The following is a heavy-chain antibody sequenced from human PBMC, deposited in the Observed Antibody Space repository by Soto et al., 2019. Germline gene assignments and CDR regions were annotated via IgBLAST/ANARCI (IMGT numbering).Heavy chain of an antibody. V-gene: IGHV1-2*04. CDR3: ARDGDDYGGLGYMDV. Sequence: ASVKVSCKASGYTFTGYYMHWVRQAPGQGLEWMGWINPNSGGTNYAQKFQGWVTMTRDTSISTAYMELSRLRSDDTAVYYCARDGDDYGGLGYMDVWGKGTTVTVSS. CDR2: INPNSGGT. CDR1: GYTFTGYY. J-gene: IGHJ6*03. D-gene: IGHD4-17*01.